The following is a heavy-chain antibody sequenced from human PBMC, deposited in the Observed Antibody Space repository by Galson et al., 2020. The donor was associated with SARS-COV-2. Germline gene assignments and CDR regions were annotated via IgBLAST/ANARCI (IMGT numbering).Heavy chain of an antibody. CDR3: VKDRITMIVVVTHALDI. Sequence: GESLKISCSASGFTFSSYAMHWVRQAPGKGLEYVSAISSNGGSTYYADSVKGRFTISRDNSKNTLYLQMSSLRAEDTAVYYCVKDRITMIVVVTHALDIWGQGTMVTVSS. CDR2: ISSNGGST. V-gene: IGHV3-64D*08. J-gene: IGHJ3*02. D-gene: IGHD3-22*01. CDR1: GFTFSSYA.